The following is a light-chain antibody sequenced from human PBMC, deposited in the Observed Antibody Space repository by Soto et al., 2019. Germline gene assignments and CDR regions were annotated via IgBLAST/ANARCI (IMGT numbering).Light chain of an antibody. CDR3: QQSSSNPLT. Sequence: DIQLTQSPSSLAASVGDRVILTCRASQSIRTYLAWYQQKPGKAPKLLIYDASTLEAGVPSRFSGSGSGTDFTLTISSLQPDDFATYYCQQSSSNPLTFGQGTRLEIK. J-gene: IGKJ5*01. CDR1: QSIRTY. CDR2: DAS. V-gene: IGKV1-39*01.